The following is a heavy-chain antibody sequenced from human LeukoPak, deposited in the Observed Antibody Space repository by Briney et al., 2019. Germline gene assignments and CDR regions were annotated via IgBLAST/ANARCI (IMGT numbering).Heavy chain of an antibody. Sequence: PGGSLRLSCVASGFTFSNAWMSWVRQAPGKGLEWVGRIKGKTDGGTTDYAAPVKGRFTISRDDSKNTLYLQMNSLKTEDTAVYYCTTEYGDYGDYWGQGTLVTVSS. V-gene: IGHV3-15*01. J-gene: IGHJ4*02. CDR3: TTEYGDYGDY. CDR2: IKGKTDGGTT. D-gene: IGHD4-17*01. CDR1: GFTFSNAW.